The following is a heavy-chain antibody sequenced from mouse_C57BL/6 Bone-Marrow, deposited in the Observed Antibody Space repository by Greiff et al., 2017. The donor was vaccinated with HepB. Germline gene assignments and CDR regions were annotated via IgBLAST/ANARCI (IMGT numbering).Heavy chain of an antibody. CDR3: TRWDGYLYAMDY. V-gene: IGHV1-5*01. CDR1: GYTFTSYW. Sequence: EVQLQQSGTVLARPGASVKMSCKTSGYTFTSYWMHWVKQRPGQGLEWIGAIYPGNSDTSYNQKFKGKAKLTAVTSASTAYMELSSLTNEDSAVYYCTRWDGYLYAMDYWGQGTSVTVSS. D-gene: IGHD2-3*01. J-gene: IGHJ4*01. CDR2: IYPGNSDT.